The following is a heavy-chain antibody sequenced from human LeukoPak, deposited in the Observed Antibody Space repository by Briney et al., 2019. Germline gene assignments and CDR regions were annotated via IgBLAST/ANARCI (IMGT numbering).Heavy chain of an antibody. Sequence: ASVKVSCKASGYTFTSYGISWVRQAPGQGLEWMGWISAYNGNTNYAQKLQGRVTMTTDTSTSTAYMELRSLRSDDTAVYYCARDSELRFLEWLLEKPYYYYGMDVWGQGTTVIVSS. J-gene: IGHJ6*02. CDR2: ISAYNGNT. CDR3: ARDSELRFLEWLLEKPYYYYGMDV. D-gene: IGHD3-3*01. CDR1: GYTFTSYG. V-gene: IGHV1-18*01.